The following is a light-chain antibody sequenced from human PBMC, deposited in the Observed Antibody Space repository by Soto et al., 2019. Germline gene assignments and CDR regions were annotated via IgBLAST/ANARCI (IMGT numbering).Light chain of an antibody. J-gene: IGLJ2*01. CDR2: EVS. V-gene: IGLV2-8*01. CDR1: SSDVGSYNY. CDR3: SSYAGSNKGV. Sequence: QSALTQPPSASGSPGQSVTISCTGTSSDVGSYNYVSWYQQYPGKAPKLMIYEVSKRPSWVPDRFSGSKSGNTASLTVSGLQAEDEADYYCSSYAGSNKGVFGGGTQLTVL.